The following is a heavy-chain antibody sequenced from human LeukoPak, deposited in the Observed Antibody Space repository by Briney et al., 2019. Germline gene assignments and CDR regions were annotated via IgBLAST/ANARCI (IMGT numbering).Heavy chain of an antibody. Sequence: PSETLSLTCTVSGGSISSYYWSWIRQPPGKGLEWIGYIYYSGSTNYNPSLKSRVTISVDTSKNQFSLKLSSVTAADTAVYYCARHNLVITGTTKWPWFDPWGQGTLVTVSS. J-gene: IGHJ5*02. D-gene: IGHD1-20*01. CDR3: ARHNLVITGTTKWPWFDP. CDR2: IYYSGST. V-gene: IGHV4-59*08. CDR1: GGSISSYY.